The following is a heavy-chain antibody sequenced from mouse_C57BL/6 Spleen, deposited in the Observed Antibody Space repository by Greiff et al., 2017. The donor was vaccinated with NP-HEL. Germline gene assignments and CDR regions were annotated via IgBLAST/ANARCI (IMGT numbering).Heavy chain of an antibody. CDR3: ARYYEYDRDYYAMDY. CDR1: GYTFTSYW. J-gene: IGHJ4*01. CDR2: IHPNSGST. V-gene: IGHV1-64*01. Sequence: QVQLQQPGAELVKPGASVKLSCKASGYTFTSYWMHWVKQRPGQGLEWIGMIHPNSGSTNYNEKFKSKTTLTVDKSSSTAYMQLSSLTSEDSAVYYCARYYEYDRDYYAMDYWGQGTSVTVSS. D-gene: IGHD2-4*01.